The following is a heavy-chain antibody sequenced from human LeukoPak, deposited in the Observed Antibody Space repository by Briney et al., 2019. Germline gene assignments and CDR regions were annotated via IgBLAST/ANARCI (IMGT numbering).Heavy chain of an antibody. Sequence: SETLSLTCTVSGGSINSYYWSWIRQPPGKGLEWIGYIYYSGRTNYNPSLKSRVTISVNTSKNQFSLKLNSVTAADTAVYYCARHWGYSEFDYWGQGTLVTVSS. CDR2: IYYSGRT. D-gene: IGHD5-24*01. CDR3: ARHWGYSEFDY. CDR1: GGSINSYY. J-gene: IGHJ4*02. V-gene: IGHV4-59*01.